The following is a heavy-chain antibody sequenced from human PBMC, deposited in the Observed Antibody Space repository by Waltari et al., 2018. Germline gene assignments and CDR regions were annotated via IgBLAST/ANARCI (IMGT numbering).Heavy chain of an antibody. CDR3: ARTLRALGGFDY. CDR1: GYSISSGYY. V-gene: IGHV4-38-2*01. J-gene: IGHJ4*02. Sequence: QVQLQESGPGLVKPSETLSLTCAVSGYSISSGYYWGWIRQPPGKGLEWIGSIYHSGSTYYNPSLKSRVTISVDTSKNQFSLKLSSVTAADTAVYYCARTLRALGGFDYWGQGTLVTVSS. D-gene: IGHD2-15*01. CDR2: IYHSGST.